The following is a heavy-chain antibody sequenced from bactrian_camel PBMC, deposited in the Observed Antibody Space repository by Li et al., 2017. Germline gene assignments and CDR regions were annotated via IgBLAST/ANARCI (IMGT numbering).Heavy chain of an antibody. Sequence: QVQLVESGGGSVQAGGSLRLSCVAHEYLFTSYCMGWFRQAPGKEREGVAAIAPATGTTFYSDSVKGRFTISHVNANNTLHLQMNSLKPEDSAVYYCAADLGWCGSRPLQREFRNWGQGTQVTVS. CDR2: IAPATGTT. CDR3: AADLGWCGSRPLQREFRN. D-gene: IGHD2*01. CDR1: EYLFTSYC. V-gene: IGHV3-3*01. J-gene: IGHJ4*01.